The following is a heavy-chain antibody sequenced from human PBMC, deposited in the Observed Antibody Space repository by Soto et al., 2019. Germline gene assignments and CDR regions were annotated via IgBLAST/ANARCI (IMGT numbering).Heavy chain of an antibody. Sequence: QVHLGQSGAEVKKPGASVQVSLQASGYAFTTYGITWVRQAPGKGLEWMGWISAHNGNTNYAQKLQGRVTVTRDTPTITAYMELRSLGSDDTAVYYWASWRYVDYWGQGALVTVSS. CDR2: ISAHNGNT. CDR3: ASWRYVDY. CDR1: GYAFTTYG. J-gene: IGHJ4*02. D-gene: IGHD1-1*01. V-gene: IGHV1-18*01.